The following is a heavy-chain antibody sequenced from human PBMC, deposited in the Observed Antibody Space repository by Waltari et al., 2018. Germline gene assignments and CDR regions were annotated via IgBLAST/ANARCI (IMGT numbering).Heavy chain of an antibody. V-gene: IGHV4-34*01. Sequence: VRLDQWGTELVEPWETLSLTCAVYEGSFSAFFWSWVRQAPGKGLDWIGEINHGVKTAYMPSLKSRLFMSVDPSKNQFSLMLSSVTAADTAVYYCARGPQYYYGSGSYYHNDAFDIWGQGTMVTVSS. D-gene: IGHD3-10*01. J-gene: IGHJ3*02. CDR2: INHGVKT. CDR3: ARGPQYYYGSGSYYHNDAFDI. CDR1: EGSFSAFF.